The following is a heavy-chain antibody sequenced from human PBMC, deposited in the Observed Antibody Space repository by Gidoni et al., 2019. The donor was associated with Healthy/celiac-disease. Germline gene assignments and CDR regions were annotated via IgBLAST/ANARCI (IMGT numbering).Heavy chain of an antibody. CDR3: ARHTRWMITLTYFDY. V-gene: IGHV4-39*01. CDR1: GGSISSSSYY. D-gene: IGHD3-16*01. J-gene: IGHJ4*02. Sequence: QLQLQESGPGLVKPSETLSLTCTVSGGSISSSSYYWGWIRQPPGKGLEWIGSIYYSGSTYYNPSLKSRVTISVDTSKNQFSLKLSSVTAADTAVYYCARHTRWMITLTYFDYWGQGTLVTVSS. CDR2: IYYSGST.